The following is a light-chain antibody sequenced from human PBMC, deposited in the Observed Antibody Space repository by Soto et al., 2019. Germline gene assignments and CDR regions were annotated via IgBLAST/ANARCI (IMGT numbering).Light chain of an antibody. Sequence: EVVMTQSPASLSVSPGERATLSCRASESVSTNLAWYQQKPGQPPMLLIYAASTRATGVPARFSGSGSGTEFTLTISSLQSEDFAVYYCQQYDIATGFGGGTKVEIK. J-gene: IGKJ4*01. CDR3: QQYDIATG. V-gene: IGKV3-15*01. CDR1: ESVSTN. CDR2: AAS.